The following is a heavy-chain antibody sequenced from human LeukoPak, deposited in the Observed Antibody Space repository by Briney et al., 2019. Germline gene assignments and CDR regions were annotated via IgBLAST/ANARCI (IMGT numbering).Heavy chain of an antibody. CDR1: GGSFSGYY. D-gene: IGHD4-11*01. CDR3: ARGSELTTVNFDY. V-gene: IGHV4-34*01. CDR2: INHSGST. Sequence: PSETLSLTCAVYGGSFSGYYWSLIRQPPGKGLEWIGEINHSGSTNYNPSLKSRVTISVDTSKNQFSLKLSSVTAADTAVYYCARGSELTTVNFDYWGQGTLVTVSS. J-gene: IGHJ4*02.